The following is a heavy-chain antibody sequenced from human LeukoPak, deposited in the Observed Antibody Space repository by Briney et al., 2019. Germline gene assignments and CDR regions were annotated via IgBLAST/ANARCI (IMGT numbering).Heavy chain of an antibody. V-gene: IGHV4-38-2*02. J-gene: IGHJ4*02. CDR3: ARTRRDGYKP. CDR2: INHSGST. D-gene: IGHD5-24*01. Sequence: SETLSLTCTVSGYSISSGYFWGWIRQPPGKGLEWIGEINHSGSTNYNASLKSRVTISVDTSKNQFSLKLSSVTAADTAVYYCARTRRDGYKPWGQGTLVTVSS. CDR1: GYSISSGYF.